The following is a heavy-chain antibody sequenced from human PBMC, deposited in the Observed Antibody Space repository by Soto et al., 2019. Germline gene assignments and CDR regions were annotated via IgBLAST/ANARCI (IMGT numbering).Heavy chain of an antibody. Sequence: ASVKVSCKASGYTFTSYDINWVRQATGHGLEWMGWMNPNSGNTGYAQKFQGRVTMTRNTSISTAYMELSSLRSEDTAVYYCARKSSTGYSNFPRYGMDVWGQGTTVTVSS. D-gene: IGHD4-4*01. V-gene: IGHV1-8*01. J-gene: IGHJ6*02. CDR1: GYTFTSYD. CDR2: MNPNSGNT. CDR3: ARKSSTGYSNFPRYGMDV.